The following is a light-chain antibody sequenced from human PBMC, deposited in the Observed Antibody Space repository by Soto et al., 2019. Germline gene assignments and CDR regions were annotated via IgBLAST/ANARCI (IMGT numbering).Light chain of an antibody. V-gene: IGKV1-5*03. CDR1: QSVVIW. J-gene: IGKJ4*01. CDR3: QQYISYPLT. CDR2: KAS. Sequence: DIQMTQSPSTLSASVGDRVTITCRASQSVVIWLAWYQQKPGKAPKLLIYKASNLESGVPSRFSGSGSGTEFTLTISSLQPDDSATYYCQQYISYPLTFGGGTKVEIK.